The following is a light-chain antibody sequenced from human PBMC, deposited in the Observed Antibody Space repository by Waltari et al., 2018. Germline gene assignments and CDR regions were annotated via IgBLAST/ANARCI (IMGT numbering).Light chain of an antibody. CDR3: QHYVSLPVT. J-gene: IGKJ1*01. V-gene: IGKV3-20*01. CDR2: GTS. Sequence: EIVLTQSPGTLSLSPGERATLSCRASQSIGRSLAWYQQNPGQPPRLLIYGTSNRATGIPDRFSGGGSATDFSLTISRLEPEDVAMYYCQHYVSLPVTFGQGTKVEIK. CDR1: QSIGRS.